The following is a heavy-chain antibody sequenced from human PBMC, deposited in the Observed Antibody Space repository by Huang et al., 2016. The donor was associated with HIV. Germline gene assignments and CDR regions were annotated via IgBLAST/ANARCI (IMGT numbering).Heavy chain of an antibody. V-gene: IGHV4-39*02. CDR3: ARLPGSITMIRGVITDPY. CDR1: GGSIRRDNYY. D-gene: IGHD3-10*01. J-gene: IGHJ4*02. Sequence: QLQLQESGPGLVKPSETLSLTCTVSGGSIRRDNYYWGWIRQPPGKGLEWIGRIYYSVSTYYNPSLKRRVTITVDTSKNHFSLRMRSVTAADTAVYYCARLPGSITMIRGVITDPYWGQGTLVTVSS. CDR2: IYYSVST.